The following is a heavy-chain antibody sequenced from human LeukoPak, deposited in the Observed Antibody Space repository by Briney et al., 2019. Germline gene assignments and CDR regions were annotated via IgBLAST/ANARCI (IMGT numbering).Heavy chain of an antibody. CDR3: ARDSPTHDSTEHAFDI. CDR2: IYYSGST. CDR1: GGSISSGGYY. V-gene: IGHV4-31*03. J-gene: IGHJ3*02. Sequence: PSETLSLTCTVSGGSISSGGYYWSWVRQHPGKGLEWIGYIYYSGSTYYNPSLKRRVTISVDTSKNQFSLKLSSVTAADTAVYYCARDSPTHDSTEHAFDIWGQGTMVTVSS. D-gene: IGHD3-22*01.